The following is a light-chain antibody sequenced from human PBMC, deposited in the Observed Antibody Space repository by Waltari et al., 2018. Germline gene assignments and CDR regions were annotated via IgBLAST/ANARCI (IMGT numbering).Light chain of an antibody. V-gene: IGKV3-15*01. CDR2: GAS. Sequence: EIVMTQSPATLSVSPGGRATLSCRASQIVSSNLAWYQQKPGQAPRLLIYGASTRATGIPARFSGSGSGTEFTLTISSMQSGDFAVYYCQQYNNWPRTFGQGTKVEIK. CDR1: QIVSSN. CDR3: QQYNNWPRT. J-gene: IGKJ1*01.